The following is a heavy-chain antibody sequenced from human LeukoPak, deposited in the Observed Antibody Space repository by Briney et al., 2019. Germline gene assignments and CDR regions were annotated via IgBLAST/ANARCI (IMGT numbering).Heavy chain of an antibody. CDR3: ARMSATVTTSWFDP. CDR1: GYTFTGYY. D-gene: IGHD4-11*01. Sequence: ASVKVSCKASGYTFTGYYMHWVRQAPGQGLEWMGWINPNSGGTNYAQKFQGRVTMTRDTSISTAYMELSRLRSDDTAVYYCARMSATVTTSWFDPWGQGTLVTVSS. J-gene: IGHJ5*02. V-gene: IGHV1-2*02. CDR2: INPNSGGT.